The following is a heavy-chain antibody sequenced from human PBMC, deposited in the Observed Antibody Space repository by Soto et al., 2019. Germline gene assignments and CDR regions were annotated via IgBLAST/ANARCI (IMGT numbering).Heavy chain of an antibody. V-gene: IGHV3-7*01. J-gene: IGHJ4*02. Sequence: VQLMESGGGVVQPGRSLRLSCVASGFTFSGYAMHWVRQAPGKGLEWVANIKQDGSEKYYVDSVKGRFTISRDNAKNSLYLQMNSLRAEDTAVYYCARDRRVVAFDYWGQGTLVTVSS. CDR2: IKQDGSEK. D-gene: IGHD2-15*01. CDR1: GFTFSGYA. CDR3: ARDRRVVAFDY.